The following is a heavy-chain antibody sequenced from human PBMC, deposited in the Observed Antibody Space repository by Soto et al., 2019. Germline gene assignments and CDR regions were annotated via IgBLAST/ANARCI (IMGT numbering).Heavy chain of an antibody. CDR3: ARIYCSTTICYIDY. D-gene: IGHD2-2*02. CDR2: INQGGSAK. J-gene: IGHJ4*02. Sequence: EVQLVESGGGLVQPGGSLRLSCAASTFTFSNHWMSWVRQAPGKGLEWVANINQGGSAKYYLDSVKGRFTISRDNAKNSLALQMNSLRAEDTAVYYCARIYCSTTICYIDYWGQGTLVTVSS. V-gene: IGHV3-7*01. CDR1: TFTFSNHW.